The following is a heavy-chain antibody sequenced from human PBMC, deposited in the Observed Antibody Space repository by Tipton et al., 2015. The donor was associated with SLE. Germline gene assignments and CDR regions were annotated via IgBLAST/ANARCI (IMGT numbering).Heavy chain of an antibody. V-gene: IGHV3-74*01. J-gene: IGHJ6*03. CDR2: INTDGSSK. CDR3: ARRASGNYYYCMGV. Sequence: SLRLSCTGSGFTFNNHWMHWVRQAPGQGLAWISRINTDGSSKTYADSVKGRFTISRDNAKSTLYLQIDSLRAEDSAVYYCARRASGNYYYCMGVWGNGTTVVVSS. CDR1: GFTFNNHW.